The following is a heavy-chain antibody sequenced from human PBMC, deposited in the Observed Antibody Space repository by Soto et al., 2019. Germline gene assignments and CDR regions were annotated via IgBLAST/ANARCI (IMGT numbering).Heavy chain of an antibody. Sequence: SETLSLTCAASGGSISSGGYSWSWIRQPPGKGLEWIGYIYHSGSTYYNPSLKSRVTISVDRSKNQFSLKLSSVTAADTAVYCCASEYSSGPYYFDYWGQGTLVTVSS. CDR1: GGSISSGGYS. D-gene: IGHD3-22*01. CDR3: ASEYSSGPYYFDY. J-gene: IGHJ4*02. V-gene: IGHV4-30-2*01. CDR2: IYHSGST.